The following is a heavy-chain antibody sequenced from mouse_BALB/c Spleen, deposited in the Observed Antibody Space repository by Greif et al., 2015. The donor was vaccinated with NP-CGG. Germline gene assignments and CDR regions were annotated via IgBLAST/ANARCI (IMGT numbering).Heavy chain of an antibody. J-gene: IGHJ3*01. Sequence: QVQLKQSGPGLVAPSQSLFITCTVSGFSLTSYGVHWVRQPPGKGLEWLGVIWAGGSTNYNSALMSRLSISKDNSKSQVFLKMNSLQTDDTAMYYCARESYDYSFTYWGQGTLVTVSA. D-gene: IGHD2-4*01. CDR1: GFSLTSYG. CDR3: ARESYDYSFTY. V-gene: IGHV2-9*02. CDR2: IWAGGST.